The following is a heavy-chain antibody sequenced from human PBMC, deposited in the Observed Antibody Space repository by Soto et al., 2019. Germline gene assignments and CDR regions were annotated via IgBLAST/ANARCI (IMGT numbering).Heavy chain of an antibody. CDR3: ARGSGIYPPRHNWFDP. CDR1: GYTFTSYG. CDR2: ISAYNGNT. J-gene: IGHJ5*02. V-gene: IGHV1-18*01. Sequence: ASVKVSCKASGYTFTSYGISWVRQAPGQGLEWMGWISAYNGNTNYAQKLQGRVTMTTDTSTSTAYMELRSLRSDDTAVYYCARGSGIYPPRHNWFDPWGQGTLVTVSS. D-gene: IGHD3-10*01.